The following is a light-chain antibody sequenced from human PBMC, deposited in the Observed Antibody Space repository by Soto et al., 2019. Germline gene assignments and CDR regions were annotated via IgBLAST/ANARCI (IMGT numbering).Light chain of an antibody. CDR1: QSISDT. CDR2: GAS. V-gene: IGKV3-15*01. J-gene: IGKJ1*01. CDR3: QQYDNWPWT. Sequence: EIVMTQSPATLSVSPGGRATLSCRASQSISDTLAWYQQKPGQAPRLLIHGASTRAPGFPARFSGSGSGTDITLTISSLQSEDFAVYYCQQYDNWPWTLGQGTKVEIK.